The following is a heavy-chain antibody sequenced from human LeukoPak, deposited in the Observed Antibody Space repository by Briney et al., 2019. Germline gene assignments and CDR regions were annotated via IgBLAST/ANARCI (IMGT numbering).Heavy chain of an antibody. Sequence: GGFLRLSCEASGFTFSSYAMHWVRQAPGKGLEWVAVISYDGSNKYYADSVKGRFTISRDNSKNTLYLQMNSLRAEDAAVYYCARDPLGTRPGFDYWGQGTLVTVSS. J-gene: IGHJ4*02. CDR3: ARDPLGTRPGFDY. D-gene: IGHD1-1*01. V-gene: IGHV3-30*04. CDR2: ISYDGSNK. CDR1: GFTFSSYA.